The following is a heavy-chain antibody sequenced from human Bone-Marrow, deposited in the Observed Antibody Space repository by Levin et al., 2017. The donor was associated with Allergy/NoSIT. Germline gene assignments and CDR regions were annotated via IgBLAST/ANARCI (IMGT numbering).Heavy chain of an antibody. D-gene: IGHD3-10*01. Sequence: PGGSLRLSCAASGFTFSKYWMNWVRQAPGKGLEWVANIKQDGSEKRYVDSVKGRFTIFRDNAENSLDLQMDNLRVEDTAVYYCLMGGLDVWGQGTTVTVSS. V-gene: IGHV3-7*01. CDR1: GFTFSKYW. CDR3: LMGGLDV. CDR2: IKQDGSEK. J-gene: IGHJ6*02.